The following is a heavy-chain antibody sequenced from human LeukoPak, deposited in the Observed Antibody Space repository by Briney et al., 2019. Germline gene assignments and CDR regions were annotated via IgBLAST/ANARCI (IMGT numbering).Heavy chain of an antibody. V-gene: IGHV3-53*01. J-gene: IGHJ4*02. Sequence: GGSLRHSCAASGFTVSSNYMSWVRQAPGKGLECVSVLYNTGSTYYADSVKGRFTISRDNSKNTLYLQMNSLRAEDTAVYYCASPKYTSGPFNYWGQGALVTVSS. CDR3: ASPKYTSGPFNY. CDR1: GFTVSSNY. CDR2: LYNTGST. D-gene: IGHD6-19*01.